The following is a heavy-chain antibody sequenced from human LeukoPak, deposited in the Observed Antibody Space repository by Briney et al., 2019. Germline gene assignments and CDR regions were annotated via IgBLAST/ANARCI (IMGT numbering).Heavy chain of an antibody. CDR2: INSDGSGT. J-gene: IGHJ4*02. D-gene: IGHD2-8*01. V-gene: IGHV3-74*01. CDR1: TFTFSDYW. Sequence: GGSLRLSCAASTFTFSDYWMHWVRQAPGKGLGWVSRINSDGSGTRYADSVKGRFTISRDNAKNTLYLQMNSLTAEDTAVYYCARDLMVGSPFDSWGQGSLVTVSS. CDR3: ARDLMVGSPFDS.